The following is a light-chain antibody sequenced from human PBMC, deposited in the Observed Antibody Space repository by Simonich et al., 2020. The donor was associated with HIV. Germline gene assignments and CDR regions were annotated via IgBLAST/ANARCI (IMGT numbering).Light chain of an antibody. CDR2: GAS. CDR3: QQYNNWPNT. J-gene: IGKJ2*01. V-gene: IGKV3-15*01. Sequence: EIVMTQSPATLSVSPGERATLSCRASQRVSSNLDWYQQKPGQSPRLLIYGASTRAACIPARFSGSGSGTEFSLTISSLKSEDFVVYHCQQYNNWPNTFGQGTKLEIK. CDR1: QRVSSN.